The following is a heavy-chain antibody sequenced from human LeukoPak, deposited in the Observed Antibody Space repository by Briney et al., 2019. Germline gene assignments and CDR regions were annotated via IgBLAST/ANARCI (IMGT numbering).Heavy chain of an antibody. V-gene: IGHV1-2*02. CDR1: GYTFTGYY. CDR3: ARGGGVFGNHYMDV. J-gene: IGHJ6*03. CDR2: INAKSGGT. Sequence: ASVKVSCKASGYTFTGYYMHWVRQAPGQGLEWMGWINAKSGGTNYAQKFQGRVTMTRDTSISTAYMELSRLRSDDTAVYYCARGGGVFGNHYMDVWGKGTTVTVSS. D-gene: IGHD2-8*02.